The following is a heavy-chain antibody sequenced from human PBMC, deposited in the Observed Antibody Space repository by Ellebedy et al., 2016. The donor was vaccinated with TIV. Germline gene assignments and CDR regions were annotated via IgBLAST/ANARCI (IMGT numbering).Heavy chain of an antibody. J-gene: IGHJ4*02. CDR1: GYTFTSYG. V-gene: IGHV1-18*01. Sequence: AASVKVSCKASGYTFTSYGISWVRQAPGQGLEWMGWISAYNGNTNYAQKLQGRVTMTTDTSTSTAYMELRSLRSDDTAVYYCARVYFRGGWDKKYDYWGQGTLVTVSS. CDR2: ISAYNGNT. D-gene: IGHD6-19*01. CDR3: ARVYFRGGWDKKYDY.